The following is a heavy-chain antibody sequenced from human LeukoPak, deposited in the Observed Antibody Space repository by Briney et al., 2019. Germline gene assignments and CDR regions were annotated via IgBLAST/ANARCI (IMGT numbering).Heavy chain of an antibody. J-gene: IGHJ3*02. CDR2: IYYSGST. CDR3: ARHGGGSYYSLRPLADAFDI. V-gene: IGHV4-30-4*08. D-gene: IGHD1-26*01. Sequence: PSQTLSLTCTVSGGSISSGDYYWSWIRQPPGKGLEWIGYIYYSGSTYYNPSLKSRVTISVDTSKNQFSLKLSSVTAADTAVYYCARHGGGSYYSLRPLADAFDIWGQGTMVTVSS. CDR1: GGSISSGDYY.